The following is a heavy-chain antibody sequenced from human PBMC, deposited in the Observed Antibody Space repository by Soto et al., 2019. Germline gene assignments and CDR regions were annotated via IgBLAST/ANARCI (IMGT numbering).Heavy chain of an antibody. J-gene: IGHJ4*02. V-gene: IGHV4-31*03. CDR2: IYHSDRR. CDR1: GGSISSGGYY. D-gene: IGHD3-10*01. CDR3: ATYYDGSGSYFDY. Sequence: QVHLQASVPGLVKPSETLSLTCTVSGGSISSGGYYWSWIRQHPGKGLEWIGYIYHSDRRHYNPSLKSRVIISVDTSKSQFSLDLSSVTAADTAVYYCATYYDGSGSYFDYWGQGTLVTVSS.